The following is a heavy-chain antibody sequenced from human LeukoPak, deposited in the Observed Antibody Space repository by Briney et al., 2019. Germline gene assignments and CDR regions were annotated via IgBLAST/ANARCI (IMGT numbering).Heavy chain of an antibody. CDR1: GFTFSDYE. V-gene: IGHV3-48*03. Sequence: GGSLRLSCAASGFTFSDYEMNWVRQAPGKGLEWVSYISSSGSSICDADSVKGRFTISRDNAKNSLYLQMNSLRAEDTAVYYCARVIWYFDYWGQGALVTVSS. J-gene: IGHJ4*02. CDR3: ARVIWYFDY. CDR2: ISSSGSSI.